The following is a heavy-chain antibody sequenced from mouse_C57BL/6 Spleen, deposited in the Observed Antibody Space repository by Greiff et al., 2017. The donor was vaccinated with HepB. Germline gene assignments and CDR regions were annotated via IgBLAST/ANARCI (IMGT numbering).Heavy chain of an antibody. CDR2: IYPSDSET. CDR1: GYTFTSYW. Sequence: QVQLQQPGAELVRPGSSVKLSCKASGYTFTSYWMDWVKQRPGQGLEWIGNIYPSDSETHYNQKFKDKATLTVDKSSSTAYMQLSSLTSEDSAVYYCARSNGYDGEASMDYWGQGTSVTVSS. D-gene: IGHD2-2*01. V-gene: IGHV1-61*01. J-gene: IGHJ4*01. CDR3: ARSNGYDGEASMDY.